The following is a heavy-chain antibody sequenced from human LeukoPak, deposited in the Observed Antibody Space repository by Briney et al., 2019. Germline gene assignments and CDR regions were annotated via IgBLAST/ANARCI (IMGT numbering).Heavy chain of an antibody. Sequence: ASVKVSCKASGYTFTSYYMHWVRQAPGQGLEWMGIINPSGGSTSYAQKFQGRVTMTRDTSISTAYMELSRLRSDDTAVYYCAREGLGWFGELSISYYFDYWGQGTLVTVSS. V-gene: IGHV1-46*01. CDR3: AREGLGWFGELSISYYFDY. J-gene: IGHJ4*02. D-gene: IGHD3-10*01. CDR1: GYTFTSYY. CDR2: INPSGGST.